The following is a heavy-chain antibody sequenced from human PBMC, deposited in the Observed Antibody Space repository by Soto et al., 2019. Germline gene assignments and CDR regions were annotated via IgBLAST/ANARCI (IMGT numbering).Heavy chain of an antibody. CDR3: ARTSGEVATIQGGYYYYYGMDV. D-gene: IGHD5-12*01. CDR2: IYYSGST. Sequence: SETLSLTCTVSGGSISSYYWSWIRQPPGKGLEWIGYIYYSGSTNYNPSLKSRVTISVDTSKNQFSLKLSSVTAADTAVYYCARTSGEVATIQGGYYYYYGMDVWGQGTTVTVSS. J-gene: IGHJ6*02. CDR1: GGSISSYY. V-gene: IGHV4-59*01.